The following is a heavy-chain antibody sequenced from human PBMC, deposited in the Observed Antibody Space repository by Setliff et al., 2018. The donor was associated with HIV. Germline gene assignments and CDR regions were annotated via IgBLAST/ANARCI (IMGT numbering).Heavy chain of an antibody. CDR2: IYYSGST. V-gene: IGHV4-39*01. CDR1: GGSISSSSYY. J-gene: IGHJ3*02. CDR3: ARHRSYYNFWSGYQDAFDI. Sequence: LSLTCTVSGGSISSSSYYWGWIRQPPGKGLEWIGSIYYSGSTYYNPSLKSRVTISVDTSKNQFSLKLSSVTAADTAVYYCARHRSYYNFWSGYQDAFDIWDQGTMVTVSS. D-gene: IGHD3-3*01.